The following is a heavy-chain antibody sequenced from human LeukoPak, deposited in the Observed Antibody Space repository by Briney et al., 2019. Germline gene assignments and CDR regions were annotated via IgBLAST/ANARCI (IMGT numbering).Heavy chain of an antibody. CDR1: GFTFSNAW. Sequence: PGGSLRLSCAASGFTFSNAWMIWVRQAPGKGLEWVGRIKSKTDGGTTDYAAPVKGRFTISRDDSKNTLYLQMNSLKTEDTAVCYCTTGYCSRTSCYYFDYWGQGTLVTVSS. CDR2: IKSKTDGGTT. J-gene: IGHJ4*02. CDR3: TTGYCSRTSCYYFDY. D-gene: IGHD2-2*01. V-gene: IGHV3-15*01.